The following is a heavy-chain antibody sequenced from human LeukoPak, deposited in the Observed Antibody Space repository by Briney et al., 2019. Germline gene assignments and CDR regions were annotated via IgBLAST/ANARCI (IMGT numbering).Heavy chain of an antibody. CDR2: ISHDGNRK. J-gene: IGHJ6*02. CDR1: GITFSSFV. CDR3: VKDRRTEAYGLEV. V-gene: IGHV3-30*18. D-gene: IGHD1-14*01. Sequence: GGSLRLSGVGSGITFSSFVINWVRQAPGKGLDWVATISHDGNRKHYADSEKGRFTISRDNSRNTVYLQMDSLRGEDTAVYYCVKDRRTEAYGLEVWGQGTTVTVSS.